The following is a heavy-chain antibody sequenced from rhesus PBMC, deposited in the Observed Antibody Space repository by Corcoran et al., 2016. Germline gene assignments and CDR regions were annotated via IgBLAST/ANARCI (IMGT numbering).Heavy chain of an antibody. V-gene: IGHV4-76*01. Sequence: QVQLQESGPGVVKPSETLSLTCAVSGYSISSGYDWSWIRQPPGKGLEWIGYIYGSSGSTNYNPSLKNRVTMSKDTSKNQFSLKLSSVTAADTAVYYCAGHIAAGLAFDFWGQGLRVTVSS. D-gene: IGHD6-13*01. J-gene: IGHJ3*01. CDR2: IYGSSGST. CDR3: AGHIAAGLAFDF. CDR1: GYSISSGYD.